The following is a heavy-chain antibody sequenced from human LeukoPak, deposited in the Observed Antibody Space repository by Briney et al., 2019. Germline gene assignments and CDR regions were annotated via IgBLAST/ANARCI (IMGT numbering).Heavy chain of an antibody. Sequence: AGGSLRLSCAASGFTFSTYVMTWVRQAPGKGLEWVSSISGRGADTYYVDSVKGRFTISRDNSKNTLYLQMNSLRVEDTAIYYCAKDPIDTVYGMDVWGQGTTVTVSS. CDR2: ISGRGADT. V-gene: IGHV3-23*01. D-gene: IGHD5/OR15-5a*01. J-gene: IGHJ6*02. CDR1: GFTFSTYV. CDR3: AKDPIDTVYGMDV.